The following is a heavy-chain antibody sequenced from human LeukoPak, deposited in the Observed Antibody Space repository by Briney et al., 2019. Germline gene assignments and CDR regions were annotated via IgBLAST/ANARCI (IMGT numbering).Heavy chain of an antibody. J-gene: IGHJ3*02. CDR3: AKDTFSGWQDAFDI. V-gene: IGHV1-46*01. D-gene: IGHD6-19*01. CDR1: GFTFTNYN. CDR2: INPSGGST. Sequence: ASVKVSCKASGFTFTNYNLHWVRQAPGQRLEWMGIINPSGGSTNYAQNFQGRVTMTRDTSTSTVYMELSSLRSEDTAVYYCAKDTFSGWQDAFDIWGQGTMVTVSS.